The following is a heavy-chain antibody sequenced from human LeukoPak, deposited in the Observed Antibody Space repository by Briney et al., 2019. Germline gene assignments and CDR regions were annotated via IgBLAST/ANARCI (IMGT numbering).Heavy chain of an antibody. CDR3: ARAYPAGNDY. J-gene: IGHJ4*02. CDR2: INPKNAGT. V-gene: IGHV1-2*02. CDR1: GYTFTGHY. D-gene: IGHD3-10*01. Sequence: ASVKVSCKASGYTFTGHYLHWVRQAPGQGLEWMGWINPKNAGTNFAQKFQGRVTITRNTSISTAYMELSSLRSEDTAVYYCARAYPAGNDYWGQGTLVTVSS.